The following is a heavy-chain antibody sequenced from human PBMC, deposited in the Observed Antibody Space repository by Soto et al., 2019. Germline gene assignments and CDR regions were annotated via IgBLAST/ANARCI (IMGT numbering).Heavy chain of an antibody. Sequence: SQTLSLTCAISGDSVSSNSAAWNWIRQSPSRGLEWLGRTYYRSKWYNDYAVSVKSRITINPDTSKSQFSLQLNSVTPEDTAVYYCARVGIPGGGYYYGMDVWGQGTTVTVSS. D-gene: IGHD2-8*02. CDR1: GDSVSSNSAA. J-gene: IGHJ6*02. V-gene: IGHV6-1*01. CDR3: ARVGIPGGGYYYGMDV. CDR2: TYYRSKWYN.